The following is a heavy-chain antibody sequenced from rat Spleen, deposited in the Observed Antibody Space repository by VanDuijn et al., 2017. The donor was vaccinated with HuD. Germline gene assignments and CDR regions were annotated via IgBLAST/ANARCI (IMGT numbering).Heavy chain of an antibody. CDR3: ARSSLGFDY. Sequence: EVQLVESGGGLVQPGRSLKLSCAASGFTFSDYNMAWVRQAPKKGLEWVATISYDGSSTYYRDSVKGRFSISRDDAKSTLFLQMDSVRSEDTATYYCARSSLGFDYWGQGVMVTVSS. V-gene: IGHV5-7*01. CDR1: GFTFSDYN. CDR2: ISYDGSST. J-gene: IGHJ2*01.